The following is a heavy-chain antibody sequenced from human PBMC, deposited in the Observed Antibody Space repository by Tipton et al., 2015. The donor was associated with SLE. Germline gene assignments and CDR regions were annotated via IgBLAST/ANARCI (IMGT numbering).Heavy chain of an antibody. V-gene: IGHV4-59*01. CDR2: IYYSGST. CDR1: GGSISSYY. J-gene: IGHJ4*02. D-gene: IGHD3-22*01. CDR3: ARDHGITIIGEY. Sequence: TLSLTCTVSGGSISSYYWSWIRQPPGKGLEWIGYIYYSGSTKYNPSLKSRVTISVDTSKNQFSLKLNSVTAADTAVYYCARDHGITIIGEYWGQGTLVTVSS.